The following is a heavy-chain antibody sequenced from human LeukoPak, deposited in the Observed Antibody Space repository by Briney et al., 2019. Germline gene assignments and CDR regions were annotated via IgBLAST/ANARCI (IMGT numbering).Heavy chain of an antibody. D-gene: IGHD6-13*01. CDR1: GGSLSSYY. J-gene: IGHJ4*02. CDR3: AKSSSWLPFDY. CDR2: IYYRGST. Sequence: SETLSLTCTVSGGSLSSYYWSWIRQPPGKGLDWIGYIYYRGSTNHNPSLKNRVTISVDTSKNQFSLKLSSVTAADTAVYYCAKSSSWLPFDYWGQGTLVTVSS. V-gene: IGHV4-59*01.